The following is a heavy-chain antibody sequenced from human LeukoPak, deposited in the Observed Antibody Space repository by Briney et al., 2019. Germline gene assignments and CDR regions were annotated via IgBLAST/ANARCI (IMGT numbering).Heavy chain of an antibody. CDR2: ISSSGSAI. D-gene: IGHD2-15*01. V-gene: IGHV3-48*01. CDR3: VRVKGSYFDY. Sequence: GGSLRLSCAASGFPLSSYSINWVRQAPGKGLEWVSYISSSGSAIYYVDSVKGRFTVSRDNAKNSLFLQMNSPRAGDTAVYYCVRVKGSYFDYWGQGALVTVSS. J-gene: IGHJ4*02. CDR1: GFPLSSYS.